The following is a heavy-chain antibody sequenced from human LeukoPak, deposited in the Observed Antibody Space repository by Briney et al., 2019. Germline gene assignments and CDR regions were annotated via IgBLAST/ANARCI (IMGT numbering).Heavy chain of an antibody. CDR1: GYSISSGYY. Sequence: SETLSLTCAVSGYSISSGYYWGWIRQPPGEGLEWIGSIYHSGSTYYNPSLKSRVTISVDTSKNQFSLKLSSVTAADTAVYYCAGVVVPAAIWYAFDIWGQGTMVTVSS. V-gene: IGHV4-38-2*01. D-gene: IGHD2-2*01. CDR2: IYHSGST. J-gene: IGHJ3*02. CDR3: AGVVVPAAIWYAFDI.